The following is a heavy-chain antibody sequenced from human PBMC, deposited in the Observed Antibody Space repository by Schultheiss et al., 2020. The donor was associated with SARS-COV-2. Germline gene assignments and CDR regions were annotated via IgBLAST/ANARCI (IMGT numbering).Heavy chain of an antibody. CDR1: VGSISSYY. V-gene: IGHV4-59*12. Sequence: SETLSLTCTVSVGSISSYYWSWIRQPPGKGLEWIGDVSHTGNTKFNPSLKSRVTISVDKSKNQFSLKLSSVTAADTAVYYCARGPQRPYYYGMDVWGQGTTVTVSS. CDR3: ARGPQRPYYYGMDV. CDR2: VSHTGNT. D-gene: IGHD6-25*01. J-gene: IGHJ6*02.